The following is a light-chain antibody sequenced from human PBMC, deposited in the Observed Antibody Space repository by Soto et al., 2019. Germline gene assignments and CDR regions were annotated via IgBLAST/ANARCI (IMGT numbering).Light chain of an antibody. Sequence: EIVLTQSPGTLSLSPGERATLSCRASQSVSSTYLAWYQQKPGQAPSLLMYGASRRATGIPERFSGSGSGTDFTLTISRLEPDDFAVYYCQQYGSSPRTFGQGTKVDIK. J-gene: IGKJ1*01. CDR3: QQYGSSPRT. CDR2: GAS. V-gene: IGKV3-20*01. CDR1: QSVSSTY.